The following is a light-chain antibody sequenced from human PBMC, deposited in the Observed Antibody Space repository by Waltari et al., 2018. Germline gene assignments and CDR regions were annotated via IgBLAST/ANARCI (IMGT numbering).Light chain of an antibody. V-gene: IGKV1-5*01. Sequence: IQVIQSPSTLSASVGDTVTISCRVSHRINIWLAWYQQKPGKAPKLLIKKASTLEDGVPSRFSGSGSGTDFTFAITSLQPEDAATYYCQHFDNLLFTFGQGTKLEI. CDR2: KAS. CDR3: QHFDNLLFT. J-gene: IGKJ2*01. CDR1: HRINIW.